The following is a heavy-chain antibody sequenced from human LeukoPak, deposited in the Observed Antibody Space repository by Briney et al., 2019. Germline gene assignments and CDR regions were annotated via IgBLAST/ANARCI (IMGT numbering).Heavy chain of an antibody. V-gene: IGHV4-59*01. J-gene: IGHJ2*01. Sequence: PSQTLSLTCSVPGGSMSSYYWSSVRQPPGQSLQWHGYIYHSGSTDYNPSLKNRVTISVDTSKNQFSLKLSSVTAADTAVYYCARRNYGGNSGRYWYFDLWGRGTLVTVSS. CDR1: GGSMSSYY. CDR3: ARRNYGGNSGRYWYFDL. CDR2: IYHSGST. D-gene: IGHD3-10*01.